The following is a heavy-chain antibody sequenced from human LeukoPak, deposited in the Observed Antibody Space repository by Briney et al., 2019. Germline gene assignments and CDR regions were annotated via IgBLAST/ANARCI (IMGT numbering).Heavy chain of an antibody. V-gene: IGHV1-18*01. CDR2: ISVYNGNT. CDR1: GYTFSSYG. J-gene: IGHJ4*02. CDR3: ARGIYCSAGSCPFHFDY. Sequence: ASVKVSCKASGYTFSSYGISWVRQAPGQGLEWMGWISVYNGNTNNAQKLQGRVTMTTDTSTSTAYMELRSLRSDDTAVYYCARGIYCSAGSCPFHFDYWGQGTLVTVSS. D-gene: IGHD2-15*01.